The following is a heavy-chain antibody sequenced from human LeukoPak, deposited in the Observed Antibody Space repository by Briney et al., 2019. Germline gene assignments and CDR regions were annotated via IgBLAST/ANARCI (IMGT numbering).Heavy chain of an antibody. V-gene: IGHV3-74*01. J-gene: IGHJ3*02. CDR2: IFRDGSIT. CDR1: GFTFRSFW. Sequence: GGSLRLSCAASGFTFRSFWVHWVRQAPGKGLVWVSRIFRDGSITTYADSVKGRFSISRDNAKNTLYLQMNSLRAEDTAVYYCAREDRNGFDIWGQGTMVTVSS. CDR3: AREDRNGFDI.